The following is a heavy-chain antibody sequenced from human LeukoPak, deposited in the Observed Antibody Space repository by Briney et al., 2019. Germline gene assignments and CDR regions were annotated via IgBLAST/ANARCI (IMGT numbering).Heavy chain of an antibody. V-gene: IGHV4-59*01. D-gene: IGHD7-27*01. J-gene: IGHJ4*02. CDR1: GASIDSYY. CDR2: IYYIGFT. CDR3: AMGNGDLLD. Sequence: SETLSLTCTVSGASIDSYYWSWIRQPPEKGLEWIGYIYYIGFTNCNPSLESRVTISVDTSKNHFSLKVSSVTAADTAVYYCAMGNGDLLDWGQGTLVTVSS.